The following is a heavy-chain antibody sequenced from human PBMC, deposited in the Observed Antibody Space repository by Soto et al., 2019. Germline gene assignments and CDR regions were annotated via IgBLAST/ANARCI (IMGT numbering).Heavy chain of an antibody. Sequence: QVQLVQSGAEVKKPGSSVKVSCKASGGTFSSYAISWVRQAPGQGLEWMGGIIPIFGTANYAQKFQGRVTITADESTSTAYTELSSLRSEDTAVYYCARGGTAQLAAPYYFDYWGQGTLVTVSS. CDR1: GGTFSSYA. J-gene: IGHJ4*02. D-gene: IGHD6-6*01. CDR2: IIPIFGTA. CDR3: ARGGTAQLAAPYYFDY. V-gene: IGHV1-69*12.